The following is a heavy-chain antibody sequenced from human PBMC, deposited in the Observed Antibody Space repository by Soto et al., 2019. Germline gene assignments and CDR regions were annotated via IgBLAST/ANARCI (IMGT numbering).Heavy chain of an antibody. V-gene: IGHV1-69*13. Sequence: SVKVSCKASGGTFSSYAISWVRQAPGQGLEWVGGIIPIFGTANYAQKFQGRVTITADESTSTAYMELSSLRSEDTAVYYCARDPRGNSLRDWFDPWGQGTLVTVSS. CDR2: IIPIFGTA. J-gene: IGHJ5*02. CDR1: GGTFSSYA. D-gene: IGHD2-21*02. CDR3: ARDPRGNSLRDWFDP.